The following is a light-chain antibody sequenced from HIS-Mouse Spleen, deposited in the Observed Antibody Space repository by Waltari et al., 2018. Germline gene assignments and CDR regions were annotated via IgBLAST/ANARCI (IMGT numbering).Light chain of an antibody. V-gene: IGKV3-11*01. Sequence: EIVLTQSPATLSLSPGERATLSCRASQSVSSYLAWYQQKPGQAPRLLIYDASNRATGIPDRCSGSWSGTDFTLTISSLEPEEFAVYYCQQRSNWPSFTFVPGTKVDIK. CDR2: DAS. J-gene: IGKJ3*01. CDR3: QQRSNWPSFT. CDR1: QSVSSY.